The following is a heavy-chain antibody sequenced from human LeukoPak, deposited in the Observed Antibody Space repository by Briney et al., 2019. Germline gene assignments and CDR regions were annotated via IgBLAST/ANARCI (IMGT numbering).Heavy chain of an antibody. CDR3: ARGYCSGGSCYRPYYFDY. V-gene: IGHV4-34*01. D-gene: IGHD2-15*01. CDR1: GGSFSGYY. Sequence: SETLSLTCAVYGGSFSGYYWSWIRQPPGKGLEWIGEINHSGSTNYNPSLQSRVTISVDTSKNQFSLKLSSVTAADTAVYYCARGYCSGGSCYRPYYFDYWGQGTLVTVSS. J-gene: IGHJ4*02. CDR2: INHSGST.